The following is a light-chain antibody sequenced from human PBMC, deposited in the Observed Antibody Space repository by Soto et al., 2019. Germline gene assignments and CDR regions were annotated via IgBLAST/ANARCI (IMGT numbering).Light chain of an antibody. V-gene: IGLV3-1*01. CDR1: KLGDKY. J-gene: IGLJ2*01. CDR2: QDS. Sequence: SYELTQPPSVSVSRGQTASITCSGDKLGDKYACWYQQKPGQSPVLVIYQDSKRPSGIPERFSGSNSGNTATLTISGTQAMDEADYYCQAWDSSTYVVFGGGTNLTVL. CDR3: QAWDSSTYVV.